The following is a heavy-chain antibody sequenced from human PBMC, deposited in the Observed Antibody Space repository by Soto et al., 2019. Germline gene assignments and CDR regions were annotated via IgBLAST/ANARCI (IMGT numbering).Heavy chain of an antibody. CDR1: GGSFSGYY. CDR2: INHSGST. D-gene: IGHD2-2*01. CDR3: ARVASYCSSTSCYYFDY. J-gene: IGHJ4*02. Sequence: SETLSLTCAVYGGSFSGYYWSWIRQPPGKGLEWIGEINHSGSTNYNPSLKSRVTISVDTSKNQFSLKLSSVTAADTAVYYCARVASYCSSTSCYYFDYWGQGTLVTVSS. V-gene: IGHV4-34*01.